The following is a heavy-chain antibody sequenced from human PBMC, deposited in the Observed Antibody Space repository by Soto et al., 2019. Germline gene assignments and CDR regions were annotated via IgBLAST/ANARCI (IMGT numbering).Heavy chain of an antibody. CDR2: ISYDGSNK. V-gene: IGHV3-30*18. CDR1: GFTFSSYG. J-gene: IGHJ5*02. D-gene: IGHD2-8*01. Sequence: QVQLVESGGGVVQPGRSLRLSCAASGFTFSSYGMHWVRQAPGKGLEWVAVISYDGSNKYYADSVKGRFTISRDNSKNTLYLHMNSLRAEDTAVYYCAKSGGYCTNGVCMRDGRFDPWGQGTLVTVSS. CDR3: AKSGGYCTNGVCMRDGRFDP.